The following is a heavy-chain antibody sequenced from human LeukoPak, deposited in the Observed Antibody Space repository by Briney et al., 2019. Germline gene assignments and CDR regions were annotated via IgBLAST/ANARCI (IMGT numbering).Heavy chain of an antibody. D-gene: IGHD2-2*01. J-gene: IGHJ5*02. Sequence: GASVKVSCKGSGYTFTGYYMHWVRQAPGQGLEWMGWINPNSGGTNYAQKFQGRVTMTRDTSISTAYMELSRLRSDDTAVYYCARDRFVRRRYCSSTSCSNWFDPWGQGTLVTVSS. V-gene: IGHV1-2*02. CDR1: GYTFTGYY. CDR2: INPNSGGT. CDR3: ARDRFVRRRYCSSTSCSNWFDP.